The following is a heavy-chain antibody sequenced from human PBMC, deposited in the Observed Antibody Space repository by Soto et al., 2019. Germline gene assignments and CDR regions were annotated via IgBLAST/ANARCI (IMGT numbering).Heavy chain of an antibody. CDR3: ARDDYGDYVLHGAFDI. D-gene: IGHD4-17*01. CDR2: IYYSGRT. J-gene: IGHJ3*02. V-gene: IGHV4-31*03. Sequence: QVQLQESGPGLVKPSQTLSLTCTVSGGSISSGGYYWNWIRQHPGKGLEWIGYIYYSGRTYYNPSLKSRVTISVDTCKNQFSLNLSSVTAADSAVYYCARDDYGDYVLHGAFDIWGQGTMFTVSS. CDR1: GGSISSGGYY.